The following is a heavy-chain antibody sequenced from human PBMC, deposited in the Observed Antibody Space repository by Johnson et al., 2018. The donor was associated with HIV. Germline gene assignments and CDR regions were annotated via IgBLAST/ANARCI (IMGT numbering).Heavy chain of an antibody. J-gene: IGHJ3*02. V-gene: IGHV3-30-3*01. Sequence: QVQLVESGGGVVQPGRSLRLSCAASGFTFSSYAMHWVRQAPGKGLEWVAVISYDGSNKYYADSVKGRFTISRDNAKSSLYLQLNSLRAEDTAVYYCARDYQGIYDSTLRGGAFDIWGQGTMVTVSS. CDR3: ARDYQGIYDSTLRGGAFDI. D-gene: IGHD3-22*01. CDR2: ISYDGSNK. CDR1: GFTFSSYA.